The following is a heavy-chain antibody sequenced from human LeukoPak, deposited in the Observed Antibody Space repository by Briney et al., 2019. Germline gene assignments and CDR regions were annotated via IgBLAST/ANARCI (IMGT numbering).Heavy chain of an antibody. CDR2: ISGSGGST. CDR3: AKQGSSSWLYYYYYYMDV. CDR1: GFTFSSYA. J-gene: IGHJ6*03. Sequence: GGSLRLSCAASGFTFSSYAMSWARQAPGKGLEWVSAISGSGGSTYYADSVKGRFTISRDNSKNTLYLQMNSLRAEDTAVYYCAKQGSSSWLYYYYYYMDVWGKGTTVTVSS. V-gene: IGHV3-23*01. D-gene: IGHD6-13*01.